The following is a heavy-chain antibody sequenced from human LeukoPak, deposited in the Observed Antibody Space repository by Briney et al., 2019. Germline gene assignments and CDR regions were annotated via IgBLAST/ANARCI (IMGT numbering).Heavy chain of an antibody. Sequence: PGGSLRLSCAASGFTFSSYGMHWVRQAPGKGLEGVAFIRYDGSNKYYADSVKGRFTISRDNSKNTLYLQMNSLRAEDTAVYYCAKDILDRVTIDYWGQGALVTVSS. CDR1: GFTFSSYG. D-gene: IGHD4-11*01. J-gene: IGHJ4*02. CDR3: AKDILDRVTIDY. CDR2: IRYDGSNK. V-gene: IGHV3-30*02.